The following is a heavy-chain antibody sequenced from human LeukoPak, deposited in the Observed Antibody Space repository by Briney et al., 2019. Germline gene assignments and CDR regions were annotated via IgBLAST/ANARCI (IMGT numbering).Heavy chain of an antibody. CDR2: ISYDGSNK. CDR3: ARQSYSSGWFGAFDI. CDR1: GFTFSSYA. J-gene: IGHJ3*02. Sequence: GGSLRLSCAASGFTFSSYAMHWVRQAPGKGLEWVAVISYDGSNKYYADSVKGRFTISRDNSKNTLYLQMNSLRAEDTAVYYCARQSYSSGWFGAFDIWGQGTMVTVSS. V-gene: IGHV3-30-3*01. D-gene: IGHD6-13*01.